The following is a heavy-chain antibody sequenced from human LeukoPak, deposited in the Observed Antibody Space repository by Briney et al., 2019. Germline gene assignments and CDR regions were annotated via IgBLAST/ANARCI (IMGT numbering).Heavy chain of an antibody. V-gene: IGHV3-21*01. Sequence: GGSLRLSCAASGFTFSSYSMNWVRQAPGKGLEWVSSISSSSSYIYYADSVKGRFTISRDNAKNSPYLQMNSLRAEDTAVYYCARGLWFGTTDYWGQGTLVTVSS. CDR2: ISSSSSYI. D-gene: IGHD3-10*01. J-gene: IGHJ4*02. CDR3: ARGLWFGTTDY. CDR1: GFTFSSYS.